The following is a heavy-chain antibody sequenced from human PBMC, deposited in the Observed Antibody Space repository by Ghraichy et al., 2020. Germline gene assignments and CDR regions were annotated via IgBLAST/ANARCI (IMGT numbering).Heavy chain of an antibody. CDR3: ARDWKADY. J-gene: IGHJ4*02. Sequence: GGSLRLSCAASGFTFSSYPMTWVRQAPGKGLEWVSAISGSGDSTKHADSVKGRFTISRDNSKNTLHLQMRSLRDEDTAVYYCARDWKADYWGQGTLVTVSS. CDR2: ISGSGDST. V-gene: IGHV3-23*01. D-gene: IGHD1-1*01. CDR1: GFTFSSYP.